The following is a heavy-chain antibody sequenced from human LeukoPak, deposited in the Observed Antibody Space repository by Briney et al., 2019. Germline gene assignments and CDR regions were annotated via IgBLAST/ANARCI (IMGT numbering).Heavy chain of an antibody. D-gene: IGHD2-15*01. CDR3: ARDRGGYFDY. J-gene: IGHJ4*02. CDR2: IKQDGSEK. V-gene: IGHV3-7*03. CDR1: GLTFSSHW. Sequence: GGSLRLSCAASGLTFSSHWMHWVRQAPGKGLEWVANIKQDGSEKYYVDSVKGRFTISRDNAKNSLYLQMNSLRAEDTAVYYCARDRGGYFDYWGQGTLVTVSS.